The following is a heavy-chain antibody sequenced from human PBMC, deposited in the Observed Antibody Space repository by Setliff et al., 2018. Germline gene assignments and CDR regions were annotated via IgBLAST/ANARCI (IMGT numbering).Heavy chain of an antibody. V-gene: IGHV4-61*02. Sequence: SETLSLTCTVSGDSISSRTYYWSWIRQPAGKGLEWIGRLHPRGTTNYNPSLKSRLTMSIDTSKNQVSLVLTSVTAADTALYYCAIGGGYCDFFDCFPFDNWGQGFLVTVSS. J-gene: IGHJ4*02. CDR3: AIGGGYCDFFDCFPFDN. CDR1: GDSISSRTYY. CDR2: LHPRGTT. D-gene: IGHD3-16*01.